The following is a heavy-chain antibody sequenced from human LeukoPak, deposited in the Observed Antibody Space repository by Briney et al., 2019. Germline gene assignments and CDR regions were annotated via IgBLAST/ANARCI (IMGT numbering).Heavy chain of an antibody. D-gene: IGHD5-12*01. CDR2: IKQDGSEK. V-gene: IGHV3-7*01. CDR3: ARDSRAIKRNIYGGYDPR. Sequence: GGSLRLSCAASGFTFSSYWMSWVRQAPGKGLEWVANIKQDGSEKYYVDSVKGRFTISRDNAKNSLYPQMNSLRAEDTAVYYCARDSRAIKRNIYGGYDPRWGQGTLVTVSS. J-gene: IGHJ4*02. CDR1: GFTFSSYW.